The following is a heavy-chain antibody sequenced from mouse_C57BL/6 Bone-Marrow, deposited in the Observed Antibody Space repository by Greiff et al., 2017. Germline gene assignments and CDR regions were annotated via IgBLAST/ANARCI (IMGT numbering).Heavy chain of an antibody. CDR1: GYTFTSYW. D-gene: IGHD1-1*01. J-gene: IGHJ3*01. V-gene: IGHV1-50*01. CDR2: IDPSDSYT. CDR3: ARGLYGA. Sequence: QVQLQQPGAELVKPGASVKLSCKASGYTFTSYWMQWVKQRPGQGLEWIGEIDPSDSYTNYNQKFKGKATLTVDTSSSTAYMQLSSLTSEDSAVYYCARGLYGAGGQGTLVTVAA.